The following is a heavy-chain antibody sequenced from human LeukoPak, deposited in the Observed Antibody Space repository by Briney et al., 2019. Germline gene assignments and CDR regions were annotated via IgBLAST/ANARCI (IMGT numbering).Heavy chain of an antibody. CDR3: ASAYCTITICDP. Sequence: WASVKVSCKASENTFTGSYVHWVRQAPGQGLEWMGWINPNSGGTKYAPKFQGRITMTRDTSISTAYMELSRLRSDDTAVYYCASAYCTITICDPWGQGTLVTVSS. CDR2: INPNSGGT. D-gene: IGHD2-2*01. CDR1: ENTFTGSY. J-gene: IGHJ5*02. V-gene: IGHV1-2*02.